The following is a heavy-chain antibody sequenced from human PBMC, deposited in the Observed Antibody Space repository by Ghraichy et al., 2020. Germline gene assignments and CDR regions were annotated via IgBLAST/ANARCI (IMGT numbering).Heavy chain of an antibody. J-gene: IGHJ3*02. CDR2: IYYSGST. D-gene: IGHD3-3*01. V-gene: IGHV4-59*01. CDR1: GGSISSYY. Sequence: SETLSLTCTVSGGSISSYYWSWIRQPPGKGLEWIGYIYYSGSTNYNPSLKSRVTISVDTSKNQFSLKLSSVTAADTAVYYCASLRSYDFWSGYWSLDAFDIWGQGTMVTISS. CDR3: ASLRSYDFWSGYWSLDAFDI.